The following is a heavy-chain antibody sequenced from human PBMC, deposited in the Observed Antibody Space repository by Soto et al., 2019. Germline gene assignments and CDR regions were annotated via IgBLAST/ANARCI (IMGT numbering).Heavy chain of an antibody. D-gene: IGHD6-13*01. V-gene: IGHV1-46*01. Sequence: ASVKVSCKVSGYTLTELSMHWVRQAPGKGLEWMAIIDPVGGSTNYAQEFQGRVTMTSDTSTSTVYMELSSLRFEDTALFYCARDLAAGDLWGQGTLVTVSS. CDR3: ARDLAAGDL. CDR1: GYTLTELS. CDR2: IDPVGGST. J-gene: IGHJ5*02.